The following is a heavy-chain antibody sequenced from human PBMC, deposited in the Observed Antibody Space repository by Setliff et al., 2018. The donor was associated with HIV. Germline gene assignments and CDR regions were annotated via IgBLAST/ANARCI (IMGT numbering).Heavy chain of an antibody. V-gene: IGHV4-34*01. CDR3: ARGRFTYYYDSSGYYY. CDR1: GGSFSGYY. Sequence: SETLSLTCAVYGGSFSGYYWSWIRQPPGKGLEWIGEINHSGSTNYNPSLKSRVTISVDTSKNQFSPKLSSVTAADTAVYYCARGRFTYYYDSSGYYYWGQGTLVTVSS. CDR2: INHSGST. D-gene: IGHD3-22*01. J-gene: IGHJ4*02.